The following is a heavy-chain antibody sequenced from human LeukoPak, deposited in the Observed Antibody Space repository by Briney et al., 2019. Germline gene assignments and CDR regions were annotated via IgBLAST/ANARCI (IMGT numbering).Heavy chain of an antibody. CDR1: GGSISSSSYY. D-gene: IGHD6-13*01. V-gene: IGHV4-39*01. CDR2: IYYSGST. Sequence: SETLSLTCTVSGGSISSSSYYWGWIRQPPGKGLEWIGSIYYSGSTYYNPSLKSRVTISVDTSKNQFSLNLSSVTAADTALYYCARHSGPYSSSWFDYWGQGTLVTASS. CDR3: ARHSGPYSSSWFDY. J-gene: IGHJ5*01.